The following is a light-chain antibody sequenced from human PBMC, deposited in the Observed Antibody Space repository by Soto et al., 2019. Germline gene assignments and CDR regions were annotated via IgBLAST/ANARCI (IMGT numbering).Light chain of an antibody. Sequence: DIQMTQSPSSLSASVGDRVTITCRASQSISSYLNWYQQKPGKAPKLLIYDASSLQSGVPSRFSSSGSGTEFNLTISSLQQEAFATDTCQQRYSTLISTFGHGTKVDIK. J-gene: IGKJ3*01. CDR3: QQRYSTLIST. CDR2: DAS. V-gene: IGKV1-39*01. CDR1: QSISSY.